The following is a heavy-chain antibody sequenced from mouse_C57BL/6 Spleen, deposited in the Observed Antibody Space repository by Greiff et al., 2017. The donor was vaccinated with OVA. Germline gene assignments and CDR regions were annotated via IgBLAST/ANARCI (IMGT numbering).Heavy chain of an antibody. D-gene: IGHD1-1*01. Sequence: QVQLQQPGAELVKPGASVKMSCKASGYTFTSYWITWVKQRPGQGLEWIGDIYPGSGSTNYNEKFKSKATLTVDTSSSTAYMQLSSLTSEDSAVYYCARFSTTVVATSAMDYWGQGTSVTVSS. CDR3: ARFSTTVVATSAMDY. CDR2: IYPGSGST. V-gene: IGHV1-55*01. J-gene: IGHJ4*01. CDR1: GYTFTSYW.